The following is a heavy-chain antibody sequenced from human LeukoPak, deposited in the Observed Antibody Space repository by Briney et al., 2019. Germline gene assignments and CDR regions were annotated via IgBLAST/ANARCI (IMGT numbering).Heavy chain of an antibody. CDR3: ARVAITGTPDLDY. V-gene: IGHV1-69*05. D-gene: IGHD1-7*01. Sequence: GASVKVSCKASGGTFSSYAISWVRQAPGQGLEWMGGIIPIFGTANYAQRFQGRVTITTDESTSTAYMELSSLRSEDTAVYYCARVAITGTPDLDYWGQGTLVTVSS. CDR1: GGTFSSYA. CDR2: IIPIFGTA. J-gene: IGHJ4*02.